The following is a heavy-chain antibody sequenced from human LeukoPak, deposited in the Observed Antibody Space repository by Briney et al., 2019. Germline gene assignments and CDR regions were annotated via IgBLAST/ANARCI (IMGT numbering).Heavy chain of an antibody. V-gene: IGHV1-8*01. CDR1: GYTFTSYD. Sequence: ASVKVSCKASGYTFTSYDINWVRQATGQGLEWMGWMNPNSGNTGYAQKFQGRVTMTRNTSISTAYMELSSLRSEDTAVYYCAMPGIAAAGKRVFDYWGQGTLVTVSS. CDR2: MNPNSGNT. D-gene: IGHD6-13*01. CDR3: AMPGIAAAGKRVFDY. J-gene: IGHJ4*02.